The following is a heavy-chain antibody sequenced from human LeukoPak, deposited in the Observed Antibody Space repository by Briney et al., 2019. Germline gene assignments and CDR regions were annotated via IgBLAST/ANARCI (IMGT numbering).Heavy chain of an antibody. CDR2: INHSGST. CDR3: ARVGWNYVPIDY. CDR1: GGSISSSSYY. J-gene: IGHJ4*02. V-gene: IGHV4-39*07. Sequence: PSETLSLTCTVSGGSISSSSYYWGWIRQPPGKGLEWIGEINHSGSTNYNPSLKSRVTISVDTSKNQFSLKLSSVTAADTAVYYCARVGWNYVPIDYWGQGTLVTVSS. D-gene: IGHD1-7*01.